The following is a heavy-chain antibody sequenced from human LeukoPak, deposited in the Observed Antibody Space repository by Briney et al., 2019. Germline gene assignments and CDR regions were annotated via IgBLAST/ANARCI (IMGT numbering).Heavy chain of an antibody. CDR1: GFTFRRSP. CDR3: AKLRGHLGPSSWFVY. D-gene: IGHD6-13*01. J-gene: IGHJ4*02. Sequence: PGGSLRLSCRVSGFTFRRSPMAWVRQAPGKGLEWVSSISENGGKTYYTDSVKGRFTISRDNSKNTLYLQMNSLRAEDTAVYYCAKLRGHLGPSSWFVYWGQGTLVTVSS. CDR2: ISENGGKT. V-gene: IGHV3-23*01.